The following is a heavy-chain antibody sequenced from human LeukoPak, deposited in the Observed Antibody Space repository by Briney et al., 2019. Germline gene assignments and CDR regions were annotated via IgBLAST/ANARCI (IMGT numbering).Heavy chain of an antibody. J-gene: IGHJ5*02. CDR3: ARDKRKYYYDSSGYSGLGWFDP. Sequence: GGLRLSCAASGFTFSSYSMNWVRQAPGKGLEWVSSISSTSSYIYYADSVKGRFTISRDNSKNTLYLQMNSLRAEDTAVYYCARDKRKYYYDSSGYSGLGWFDPWSQGTLVTVSS. CDR2: ISSTSSYI. D-gene: IGHD3-22*01. CDR1: GFTFSSYS. V-gene: IGHV3-21*04.